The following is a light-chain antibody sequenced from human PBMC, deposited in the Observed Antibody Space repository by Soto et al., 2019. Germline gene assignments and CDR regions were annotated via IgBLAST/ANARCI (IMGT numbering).Light chain of an antibody. CDR1: QSVLYSTNNKNY. V-gene: IGKV4-1*01. CDR2: WAS. Sequence: DIVMTQSPDSLAVSLGERATIDCKSSQSVLYSTNNKNYLAWYQHKPGQPPKLLIYWASIRDSGVPDRFSGSGSGKDFTLTISSLQAEDVAVYYCQKYFSTPRTFGQGTKVEIK. CDR3: QKYFSTPRT. J-gene: IGKJ1*01.